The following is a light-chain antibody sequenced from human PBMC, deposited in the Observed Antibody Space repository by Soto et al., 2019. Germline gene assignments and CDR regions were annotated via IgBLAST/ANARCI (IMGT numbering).Light chain of an antibody. J-gene: IGLJ1*01. CDR2: EVS. Sequence: QSVLTQPPSASGSPGQSVTISCTGTSSDVGGYNYVSWYQQHPGKAPKLMIYEVSKRPSGVPDRFSGSKSGNTASLTVSGLQADVEADYYCSSYAGSNNVFGTGTKHTVL. V-gene: IGLV2-8*01. CDR3: SSYAGSNNV. CDR1: SSDVGGYNY.